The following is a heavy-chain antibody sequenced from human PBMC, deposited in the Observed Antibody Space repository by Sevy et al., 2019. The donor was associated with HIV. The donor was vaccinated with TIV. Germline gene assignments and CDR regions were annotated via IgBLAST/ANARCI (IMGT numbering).Heavy chain of an antibody. D-gene: IGHD3-10*01. J-gene: IGHJ6*02. Sequence: GGSLRLSCAASGFSFSTHAMHWVRQAPGKGLEWVAVISFDGSDKYYTDSVKGRFTISRDDSKNTLLLQVSSLRAEDTAVYYCAKAYGSGSYHPFGGMDVWGQGTTVTVSS. V-gene: IGHV3-30*18. CDR3: AKAYGSGSYHPFGGMDV. CDR1: GFSFSTHA. CDR2: ISFDGSDK.